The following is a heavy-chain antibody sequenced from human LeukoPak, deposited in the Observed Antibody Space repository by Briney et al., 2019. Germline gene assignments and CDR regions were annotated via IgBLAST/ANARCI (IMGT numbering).Heavy chain of an antibody. CDR2: MNQDGSER. V-gene: IGHV3-7*01. CDR3: ARTGGWPLPYFDY. Sequence: GGSLRLSCAASGFTVSSNYMSWVRQAPGRGLEWVANMNQDGSERYFVDSVKGRFTISRDNAKNSLYLQMNSLRAEDTALYYCARTGGWPLPYFDYWGQGTLVTVSS. J-gene: IGHJ4*02. D-gene: IGHD6-19*01. CDR1: GFTVSSNY.